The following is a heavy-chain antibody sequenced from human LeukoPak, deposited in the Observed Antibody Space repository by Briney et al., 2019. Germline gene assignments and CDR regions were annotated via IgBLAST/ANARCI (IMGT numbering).Heavy chain of an antibody. Sequence: GASVKVSCKASGGSSNNYAISWVRQAPGQGLEWMGGIIPLFGATNYAQTFQDRLTITADDSTNTAYMELSSLRFEDTAVYYCAREVDSYWYFDPWGRGTLVIVSS. CDR3: AREVDSYWYFDP. V-gene: IGHV1-69*13. D-gene: IGHD3-22*01. CDR2: IIPLFGAT. CDR1: GGSSNNYA. J-gene: IGHJ2*01.